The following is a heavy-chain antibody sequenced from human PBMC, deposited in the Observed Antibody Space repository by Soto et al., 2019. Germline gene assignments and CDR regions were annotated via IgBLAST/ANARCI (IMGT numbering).Heavy chain of an antibody. CDR1: GDSINSRY. CDR2: IDYVGST. J-gene: IGHJ4*02. V-gene: IGHV4-59*11. Sequence: PSETLYLTCSVFGDSINSRYWSWIRQPPGKGLEWIGYIDYVGSTNYAPSLQSRVTMSVDTSKNQVSLKLRYVTAADTAVYYCVRQRGNYFDFWGQGTLVTVSS. CDR3: VRQRGNYFDF. D-gene: IGHD3-10*01.